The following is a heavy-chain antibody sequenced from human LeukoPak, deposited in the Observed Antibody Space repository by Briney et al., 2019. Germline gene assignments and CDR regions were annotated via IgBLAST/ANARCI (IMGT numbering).Heavy chain of an antibody. CDR1: GFTFTRFA. CDR2: ISSNGDRT. CDR3: ARMDDYTNYYFDH. D-gene: IGHD4-11*01. Sequence: PGGSLRLSCAAPGFTFTRFAMYWVRQAPGKGLEFVSAISSNGDRTYYARSVKGRFTISRDNAKNTVDLQMGSLRPADMGVYYCARMDDYTNYYFDHWGQGTMVTVSS. J-gene: IGHJ4*02. V-gene: IGHV3-64*01.